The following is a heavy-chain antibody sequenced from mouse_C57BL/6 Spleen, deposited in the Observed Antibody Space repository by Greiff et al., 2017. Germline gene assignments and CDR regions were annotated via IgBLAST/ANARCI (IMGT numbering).Heavy chain of an antibody. CDR1: GYTFTSYW. CDR3: ARSYSSGYAMDD. J-gene: IGHJ4*01. CDR2: IQPSSGST. Sequence: QVQLQQPGAELVKPGASVKLSCKASGYTFTSYWMHWVKQRPGQGLEWIGMIQPSSGSTNYKEKFKSKATLTVDKSSSTAYMKLSSLTSEYSAVYYCARSYSSGYAMDDWGQGTSVTVSS. D-gene: IGHD1-1*01. V-gene: IGHV1-64*01.